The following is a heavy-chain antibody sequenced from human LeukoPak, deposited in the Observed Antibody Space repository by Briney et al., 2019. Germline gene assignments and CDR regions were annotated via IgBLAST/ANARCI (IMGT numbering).Heavy chain of an antibody. V-gene: IGHV1-18*01. D-gene: IGHD4-17*01. J-gene: IGHJ4*02. CDR1: GYTFTSYG. Sequence: GASVKVSCKASGYTFTSYGISWVRQAPGQGLEWMGWISAYNGNTNYAQRLQGRVTMTTDTSTSTAYMELRSLRSDDTAVYYCARDHGNWAATYGDYSDYWGQGTLVTVSS. CDR3: ARDHGNWAATYGDYSDY. CDR2: ISAYNGNT.